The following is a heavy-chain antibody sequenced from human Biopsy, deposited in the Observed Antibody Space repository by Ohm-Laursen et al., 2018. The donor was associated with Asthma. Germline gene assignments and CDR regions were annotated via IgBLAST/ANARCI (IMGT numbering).Heavy chain of an antibody. Sequence: SDTLSLTCTVSGGSVSSGSYYWSWIRQPPGKELEWIGYIYYSGSTNYNPSLKSRVTISVDTSKNQFSLKLSSVTAADTAVYYCARWGSFGFDYWGQGTLVTVSS. D-gene: IGHD7-27*01. V-gene: IGHV4-61*01. CDR1: GGSVSSGSYY. CDR3: ARWGSFGFDY. J-gene: IGHJ4*02. CDR2: IYYSGST.